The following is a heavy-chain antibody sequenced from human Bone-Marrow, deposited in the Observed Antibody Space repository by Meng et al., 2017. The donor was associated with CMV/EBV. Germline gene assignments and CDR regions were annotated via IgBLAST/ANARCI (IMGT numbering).Heavy chain of an antibody. CDR2: ISGSGGST. Sequence: GESLKISCAASGFTFSSYAMSWVHQAPGKGLEWVSAISGSGGSTYYADSVKGRFTISRDNAKNSLYLQMNSLRAEDTAVYYCARESRSSTSSDAFDIWGQGTMVTVSS. V-gene: IGHV3-23*01. CDR3: ARESRSSTSSDAFDI. J-gene: IGHJ3*02. CDR1: GFTFSSYA. D-gene: IGHD2-2*01.